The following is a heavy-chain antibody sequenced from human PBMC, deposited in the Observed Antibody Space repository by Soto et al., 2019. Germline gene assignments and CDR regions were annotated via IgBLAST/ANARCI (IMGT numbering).Heavy chain of an antibody. D-gene: IGHD3-22*01. CDR1: GFTFSSYA. CDR3: ATVGGGYITMIVVAMLFDY. J-gene: IGHJ4*02. V-gene: IGHV3-23*01. Sequence: GGSLRLSCAASGFTFSSYAMSWVRQAPGKGLEWVSAISGSGGSTYYADSVKGRFTISRDNSKNTLYLQMNSLRAEDTAVYYWATVGGGYITMIVVAMLFDYWGQGTLVTVSS. CDR2: ISGSGGST.